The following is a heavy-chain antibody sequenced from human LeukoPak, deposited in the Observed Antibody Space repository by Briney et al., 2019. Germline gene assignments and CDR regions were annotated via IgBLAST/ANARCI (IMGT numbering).Heavy chain of an antibody. D-gene: IGHD1-26*01. J-gene: IGHJ4*02. CDR2: IYHSGRS. Sequence: SETLSLTCTVSGYSFSSGYYWGWMRQPPGKGLEWIGTIYHSGRSHYNPSLKSRVTISVDPSKNHFSLKLSSVTAADTAMYYCARDGRGSGIDYWGQGTLVTVSS. CDR3: ARDGRGSGIDY. CDR1: GYSFSSGYY. V-gene: IGHV4-38-2*02.